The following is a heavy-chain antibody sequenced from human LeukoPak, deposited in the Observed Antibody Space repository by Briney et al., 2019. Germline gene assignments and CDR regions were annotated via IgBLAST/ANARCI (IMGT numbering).Heavy chain of an antibody. J-gene: IGHJ4*02. Sequence: TLCLTRAVSGGSIRSGGYYGGSVRQHPGKGLEWIGYIYYSGSTYYNPSLKSRVTISVDTSKNQFSLKLSSVTAADTAVYYCARAATRGYSYGYQYYFDYWGQGTLVTVSS. CDR2: IYYSGST. CDR1: GGSIRSGGYY. CDR3: ARAATRGYSYGYQYYFDY. V-gene: IGHV4-31*11. D-gene: IGHD5-18*01.